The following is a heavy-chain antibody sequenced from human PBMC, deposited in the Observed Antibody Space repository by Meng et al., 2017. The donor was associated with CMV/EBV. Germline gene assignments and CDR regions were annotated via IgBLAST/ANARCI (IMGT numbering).Heavy chain of an antibody. CDR2: ISPNNGGT. D-gene: IGHD3-3*01. CDR1: GYTFTDYR. J-gene: IGHJ3*02. CDR3: ASKLYYDFWSAYRGAEGVDPFNI. V-gene: IGHV1-2*02. Sequence: ASVKVSCKASGYTFTDYRMHWVRQAPGQGLEWMGWISPNNGGTNYVQKFQGRVTMTRDTSISTAYLELNRLTYDDTAVYYCASKLYYDFWSAYRGAEGVDPFNIWGQGTAVTASS.